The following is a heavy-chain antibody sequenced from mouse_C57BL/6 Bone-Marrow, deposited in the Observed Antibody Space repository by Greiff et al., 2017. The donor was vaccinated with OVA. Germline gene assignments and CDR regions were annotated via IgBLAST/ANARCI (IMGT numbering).Heavy chain of an antibody. J-gene: IGHJ4*01. CDR1: GFNIKDYY. D-gene: IGHD2-5*01. CDR3: VYCSNYVRPRDY. Sequence: VQLQQSGAELVRPGASVKLSCTASGFNIKDYYMHWVKQRPEQGLEWIGRIDPEDGDTEYAPKFQGKATMTADTSSNTAYLQLSSLTSEDTAVYFCVYCSNYVRPRDYWGQGTSVTVSS. CDR2: IDPEDGDT. V-gene: IGHV14-1*01.